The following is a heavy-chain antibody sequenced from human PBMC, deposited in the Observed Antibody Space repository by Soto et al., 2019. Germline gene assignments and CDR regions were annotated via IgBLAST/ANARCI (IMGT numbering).Heavy chain of an antibody. V-gene: IGHV3-33*01. CDR3: AAWAEGATEVH. CDR2: IWYDASKQ. J-gene: IGHJ4*02. CDR1: GFSFSFYG. D-gene: IGHD2-15*01. Sequence: QPGGSLRLSCETSGFSFSFYGMHWVRQAPGKGLEWVAVIWYDASKQFYAASVEGRFTISRDNSKAILYLQMNSLRAEDTAVYYCAAWAEGATEVHWGQGTLVTVSS.